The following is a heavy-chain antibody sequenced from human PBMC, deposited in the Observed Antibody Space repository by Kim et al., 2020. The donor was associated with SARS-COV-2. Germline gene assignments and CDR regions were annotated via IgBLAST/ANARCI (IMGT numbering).Heavy chain of an antibody. J-gene: IGHJ4*02. CDR3: VKGGVGATTTLLDY. CDR1: GFTFSSYA. D-gene: IGHD1-26*01. CDR2: ISSDGGST. Sequence: GGSLRLSCSASGFTFSSYAMHWVRQAPGKGLEYVSAISSDGGSTYYADSVKGKFTISRDNSKNTLYLQMSSLRTEDTAVYYCVKGGVGATTTLLDYWGQGTLVTVSS. V-gene: IGHV3-64D*06.